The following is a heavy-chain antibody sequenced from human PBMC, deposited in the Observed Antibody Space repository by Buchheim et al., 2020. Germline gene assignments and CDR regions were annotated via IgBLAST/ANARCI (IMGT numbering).Heavy chain of an antibody. D-gene: IGHD2-8*01. CDR3: ASTPYCTNGVCYRSTGWFDP. J-gene: IGHJ5*02. CDR2: MNPNSGNT. Sequence: QVQLVQSGAEVKKPGASVKVSCKASGYTFTSYDINWVRQATGQGLEWMGWMNPNSGNTGYAQKFQGRVTMTRSTSISTAYMELRSLSSEDTAVYYCASTPYCTNGVCYRSTGWFDPWGQGTL. V-gene: IGHV1-8*01. CDR1: GYTFTSYD.